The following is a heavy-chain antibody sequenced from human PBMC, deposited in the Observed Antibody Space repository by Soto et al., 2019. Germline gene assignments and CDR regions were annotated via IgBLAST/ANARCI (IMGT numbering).Heavy chain of an antibody. D-gene: IGHD3-10*01. V-gene: IGHV1-69*01. CDR2: IIPIFGTA. Sequence: QVQLVQSGAEVKKPGSSVKVSCKASGGTFSSYAISWVRQAPGQGLEWMGGIIPIFGTASYAQKFQGRVTITADESTSTAYMELSSLRSEDTAVYYCAREYYYGSGSHYYFDYWGQGTLVTVSS. CDR1: GGTFSSYA. J-gene: IGHJ4*02. CDR3: AREYYYGSGSHYYFDY.